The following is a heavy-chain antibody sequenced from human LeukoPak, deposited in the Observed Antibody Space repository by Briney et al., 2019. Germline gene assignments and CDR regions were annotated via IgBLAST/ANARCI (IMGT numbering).Heavy chain of an antibody. CDR3: AREEREYCGGDCNDAFDI. V-gene: IGHV1-18*01. Sequence: GASVKVSCKASGYTFASYGFSWVRQAPGQGLEWMGWISGYNGNTNYAQRLQGRVTITADESTSTAYMELSSLRSEDTAVYYCAREEREYCGGDCNDAFDIWGQGTMVTVSS. CDR1: GYTFASYG. J-gene: IGHJ3*02. CDR2: ISGYNGNT. D-gene: IGHD2-21*02.